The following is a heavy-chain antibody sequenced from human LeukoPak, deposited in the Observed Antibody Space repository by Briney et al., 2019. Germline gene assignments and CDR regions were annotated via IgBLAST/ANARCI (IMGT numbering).Heavy chain of an antibody. V-gene: IGHV1-8*03. CDR2: MNSNSGNT. CDR1: GYTFTSYD. Sequence: ASVKVSCKASGYTFTSYDINWVRQATGQGLEWMGWMNSNSGNTGYAQKFQGRVTITRNTSISTAYMELGSLRSEDTAVYYCARGPGSTTSFSLWFDPWGQGTLVTVSS. CDR3: ARGPGSTTSFSLWFDP. J-gene: IGHJ5*02. D-gene: IGHD2-2*01.